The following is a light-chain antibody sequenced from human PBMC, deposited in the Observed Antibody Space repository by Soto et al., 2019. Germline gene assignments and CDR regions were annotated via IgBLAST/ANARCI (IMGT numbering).Light chain of an antibody. CDR3: TSYTSSTTPCV. V-gene: IGLV2-18*02. Sequence: QSVLTQPPSVSGSPGQSVTISCTGTSSDVGSNNRVSWYQQPPGTAPKLMIYEVSNRPSGVPDRFSGSKSGNTASLTISGLRAEDEADYYCTSYTSSTTPCVFGTGTKVNVL. CDR2: EVS. J-gene: IGLJ1*01. CDR1: SSDVGSNNR.